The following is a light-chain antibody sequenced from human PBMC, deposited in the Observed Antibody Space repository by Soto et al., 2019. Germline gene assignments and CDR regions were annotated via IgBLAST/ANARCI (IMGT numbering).Light chain of an antibody. CDR1: QSVSTK. Sequence: ETVMTQSPATLSVSPGERATLSCRASQSVSTKLAWYQHKPGQATRLLISGASKRATGLPARFSGSGSGTECPLTISSLQSEYFAVYCCQQYNNWSFGQGTRLEIK. V-gene: IGKV3-15*01. J-gene: IGKJ5*01. CDR2: GAS. CDR3: QQYNNWS.